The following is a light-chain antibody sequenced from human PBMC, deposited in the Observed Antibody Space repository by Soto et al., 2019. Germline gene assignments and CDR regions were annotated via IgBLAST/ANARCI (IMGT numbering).Light chain of an antibody. Sequence: DIQMTQSPSSVSASVGDRVTITCRASQDIRTWLAWYQQKPGKAPRLLIYFASTLQIGVPSRFSGSGSGTEFTLTITSLQPEDFATYYCQQTNTFHTFGQGTRLEIK. CDR2: FAS. V-gene: IGKV1-12*01. J-gene: IGKJ5*01. CDR1: QDIRTW. CDR3: QQTNTFHT.